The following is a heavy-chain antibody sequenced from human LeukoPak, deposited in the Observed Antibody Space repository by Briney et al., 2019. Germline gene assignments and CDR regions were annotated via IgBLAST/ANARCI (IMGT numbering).Heavy chain of an antibody. CDR2: IYTSGST. J-gene: IGHJ6*02. D-gene: IGHD1-14*01. Sequence: SETLSLTCTVSGGSISSGSYYWSWIRQPAGKGLEWIGRIYTSGSTNYNPSLKSRVTISVDTSKNQFSLKLSSVTAADTAVYYCARNTGTPYYYYGLDVWGQGTTVTVSS. CDR3: ARNTGTPYYYYGLDV. V-gene: IGHV4-61*02. CDR1: GGSISSGSYY.